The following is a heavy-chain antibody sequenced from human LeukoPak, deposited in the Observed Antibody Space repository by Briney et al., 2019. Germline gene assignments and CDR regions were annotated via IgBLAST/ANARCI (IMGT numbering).Heavy chain of an antibody. J-gene: IGHJ4*02. CDR2: INHSGST. Sequence: SETLSLTCAVYGGSFSGYYWSWIRQPPGKGLEWIWEINHSGSTNYNPSLKSRVTISVDTSKNQFSLKLSSVTAADTAVYYCARRVRGWHSDYWGQGTLVTVSS. D-gene: IGHD6-19*01. CDR1: GGSFSGYY. CDR3: ARRVRGWHSDY. V-gene: IGHV4-34*01.